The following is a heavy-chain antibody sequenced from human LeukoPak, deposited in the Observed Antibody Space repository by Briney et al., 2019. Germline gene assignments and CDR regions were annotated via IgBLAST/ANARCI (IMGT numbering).Heavy chain of an antibody. CDR2: ISSSGSTI. D-gene: IGHD1-26*01. J-gene: IGHJ5*02. CDR3: ARAGSGRSPDWFDP. Sequence: GGSLRLSCAASGFTVSDYSMNWVRQAPGKGLEWVSYISSSGSTIYYADSVKGRFTISRDNAKNSLYLQMNSLRAEDTAVYYCARAGSGRSPDWFDPWGQGTLVTVSS. CDR1: GFTVSDYS. V-gene: IGHV3-11*04.